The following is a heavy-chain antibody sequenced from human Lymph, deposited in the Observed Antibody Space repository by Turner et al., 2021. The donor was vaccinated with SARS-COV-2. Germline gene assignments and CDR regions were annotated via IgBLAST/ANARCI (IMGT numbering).Heavy chain of an antibody. Sequence: QVQLQESGPRLVKSLETLSLTCTVSCGSMNSNYWSWIRQPPGKRLSWIGYIYYRGSTNYNPSLKSRVTISVDTSKNQFSLKLTSVTAADTAIYYCARETVNNWVDPWGQGILVTVSS. CDR1: CGSMNSNY. J-gene: IGHJ5*02. CDR3: ARETVNNWVDP. V-gene: IGHV4-59*01. CDR2: IYYRGST. D-gene: IGHD2-21*02.